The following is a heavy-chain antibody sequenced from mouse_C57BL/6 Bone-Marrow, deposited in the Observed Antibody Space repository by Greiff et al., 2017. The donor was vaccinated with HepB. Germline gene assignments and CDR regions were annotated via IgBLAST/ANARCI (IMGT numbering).Heavy chain of an antibody. D-gene: IGHD1-2*01. J-gene: IGHJ4*01. V-gene: IGHV5-17*01. CDR1: GFTFSDYG. CDR2: ISSGSSTI. CDR3: ARENTAYYAMDY. Sequence: DVMLVESGGGLVKPGGSLKLSCAASGFTFSDYGMHWVRQAPEKGLEWVAYISSGSSTIYYADTVKGRFTISRDNAKNTLFLQMTSLRSEDTAMYYCARENTAYYAMDYWGQGTSVTVSS.